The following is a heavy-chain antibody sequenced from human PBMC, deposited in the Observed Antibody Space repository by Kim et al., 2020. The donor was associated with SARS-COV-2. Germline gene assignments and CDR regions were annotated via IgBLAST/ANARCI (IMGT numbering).Heavy chain of an antibody. J-gene: IGHJ6*02. CDR2: ISYDGSHK. Sequence: GGSLRLSCAASGFTFSSYAMHWVRQAPGKGLEWVAIISYDGSHKYYADSVKGRFTISRDNSKNTLFLQVNSLRAEDTAVYFCASPYCSSTSCYAMPNDYYYYRMDVWGQGTTVTVSS. CDR3: ASPYCSSTSCYAMPNDYYYYRMDV. CDR1: GFTFSSYA. V-gene: IGHV3-30*04. D-gene: IGHD2-2*01.